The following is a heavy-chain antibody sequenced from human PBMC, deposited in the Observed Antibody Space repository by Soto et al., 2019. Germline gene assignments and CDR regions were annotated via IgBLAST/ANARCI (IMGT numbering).Heavy chain of an antibody. CDR3: ARSSSGWSENDY. CDR1: GGTFSSYT. CDR2: IIPILGIA. V-gene: IGHV1-69*02. D-gene: IGHD6-19*01. J-gene: IGHJ4*02. Sequence: QVQLVQSGAEVQKPGSSVKVSCKASGGTFSSYTISWVRQAPGQGLEWMGRIIPILGIANYAQKFQGRVTITADKSTSTAYMELSSLRSEDTAVYYCARSSSGWSENDYWGQGTLVTVSS.